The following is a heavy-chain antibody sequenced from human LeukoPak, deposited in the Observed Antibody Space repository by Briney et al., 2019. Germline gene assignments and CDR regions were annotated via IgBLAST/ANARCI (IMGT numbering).Heavy chain of an antibody. J-gene: IGHJ6*03. CDR3: AKDRDYCSSTSCIDYYYYMDV. Sequence: GGFLRLSCAASGFTFSSYAMSWVRQAPGKGLEWVSAISGSGGSTYYADSVKGRFTISRDNSKNTLYLQMNSLRAEDTAVYYCAKDRDYCSSTSCIDYYYYMDVWGKGTTVTVSS. V-gene: IGHV3-23*01. CDR1: GFTFSSYA. D-gene: IGHD2-2*01. CDR2: ISGSGGST.